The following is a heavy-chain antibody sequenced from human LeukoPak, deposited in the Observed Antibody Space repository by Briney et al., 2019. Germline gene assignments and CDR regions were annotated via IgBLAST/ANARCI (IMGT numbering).Heavy chain of an antibody. CDR3: ARDGYCSSTSCYRRGGAPYYMDV. J-gene: IGHJ6*03. Sequence: GASVKVSCKASGGTFSSYAISWVRQAPGQGLEWMGGIIPIFGTANYAQKFQGRVTITADESTSTACMELSSLRSEDTAVYYCARDGYCSSTSCYRRGGAPYYMDVWGKGTTVTVSS. CDR2: IIPIFGTA. D-gene: IGHD2-2*01. CDR1: GGTFSSYA. V-gene: IGHV1-69*13.